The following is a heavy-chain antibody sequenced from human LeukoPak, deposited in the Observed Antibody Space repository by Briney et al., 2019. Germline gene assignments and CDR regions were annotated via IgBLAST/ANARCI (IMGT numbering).Heavy chain of an antibody. CDR1: GGSVSSGSYY. J-gene: IGHJ4*02. Sequence: PSETLSLTCTVSGGSVSSGSYYWSWLRQPPGTGLEWIGYIYYSGSTNYNPSLKSRVTISVDTSKNQFSLKLSSVTAADTAVYYCARSVYATEVNYFDYWGQGTLVTVSS. CDR2: IYYSGST. CDR3: ARSVYATEVNYFDY. V-gene: IGHV4-61*01. D-gene: IGHD2-8*01.